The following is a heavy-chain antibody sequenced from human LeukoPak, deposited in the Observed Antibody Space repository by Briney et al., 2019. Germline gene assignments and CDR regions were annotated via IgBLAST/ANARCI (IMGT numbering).Heavy chain of an antibody. V-gene: IGHV4-34*01. CDR1: GGSFSGYY. CDR3: AKYGSGSYYKGYYYYMDV. Sequence: SETLSLTCAVYGGSFSGYYWSWIRQPPGKGLEWIGEINHSGSTNYNPSLKSRVTISVDTSKNKFSLKLSTVTAADTAVYYCAKYGSGSYYKGYYYYMDVWGKGTTVTVSS. CDR2: INHSGST. D-gene: IGHD3-10*01. J-gene: IGHJ6*03.